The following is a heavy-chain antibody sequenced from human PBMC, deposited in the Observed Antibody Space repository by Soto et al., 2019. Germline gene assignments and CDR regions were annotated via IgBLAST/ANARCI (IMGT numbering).Heavy chain of an antibody. CDR3: ARDNNWSYDS. D-gene: IGHD1-1*01. J-gene: IGHJ4*02. CDR2: VSGGGDST. CDR1: GFTFTSYS. V-gene: IGHV3-23*01. Sequence: LRLSCAASGFTFTSYSINWVRQAPGKGLEWVSGVSGGGDSTYYADSVKGRVTISRDNARNTLYLRMNSLRAEDTAVYYCARDNNWSYDSWGRGTLVTVSS.